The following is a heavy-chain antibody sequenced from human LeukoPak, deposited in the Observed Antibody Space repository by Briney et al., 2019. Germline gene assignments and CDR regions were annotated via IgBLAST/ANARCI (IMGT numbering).Heavy chain of an antibody. CDR3: AREGDRGGLYFDN. V-gene: IGHV4-59*01. D-gene: IGHD1-26*01. J-gene: IGHJ4*02. Sequence: SETLSLTCTVSGDSMSSYYWSWVRQPPGKGLEWIGYIYYSGSTDYNPSLKSRVTISVETSKKQFSLKLSSVTAADTAVYYCAREGDRGGLYFDNWGQGTLVTVSS. CDR1: GDSMSSYY. CDR2: IYYSGST.